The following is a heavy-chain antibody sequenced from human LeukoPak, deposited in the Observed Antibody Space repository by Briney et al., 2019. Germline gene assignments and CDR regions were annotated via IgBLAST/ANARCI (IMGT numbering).Heavy chain of an antibody. D-gene: IGHD3-22*01. Sequence: ASVKVSCKASGYTLTSYYMHWVRQAPGQGRAGVGWINPNTCDTSFEQKFRGRVTLTKDTSISTAYMELSRLKSDDTAVYFCARLFNYYDNSGYYQYYFDYGGQGTLVTVAS. CDR1: GYTLTSYY. CDR2: INPNTCDT. J-gene: IGHJ4*02. V-gene: IGHV1-2*02. CDR3: ARLFNYYDNSGYYQYYFDY.